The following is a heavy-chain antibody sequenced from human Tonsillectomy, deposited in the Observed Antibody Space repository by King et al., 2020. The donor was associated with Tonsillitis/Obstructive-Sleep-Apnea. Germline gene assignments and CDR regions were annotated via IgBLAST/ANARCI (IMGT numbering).Heavy chain of an antibody. CDR2: VNHSGST. D-gene: IGHD1-26*01. Sequence: VQLQQWGAGLLKPSETLSLTCAVSGGSFSGYYWSWIRQPPGKGLEWIGEVNHSGSTNYNPSLKSRVTISVDTSKNQFSLKVTSVTAADTAVYYCARGRPIGSASLNWFDPWGQGTLVTVSS. V-gene: IGHV4-34*01. CDR3: ARGRPIGSASLNWFDP. J-gene: IGHJ5*02. CDR1: GGSFSGYY.